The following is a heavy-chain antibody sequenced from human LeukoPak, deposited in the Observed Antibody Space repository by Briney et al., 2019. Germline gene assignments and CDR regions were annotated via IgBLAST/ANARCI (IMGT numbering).Heavy chain of an antibody. J-gene: IGHJ3*02. CDR2: INPNSGGT. V-gene: IGHV1-2*02. CDR3: ARELRHDDI. D-gene: IGHD2-15*01. CDR1: GGTFSSYG. Sequence: ASVKVSCKASGGTFSSYGISWVRQAPGQGLEWMGWINPNSGGTNYAQKFQGRVTMTRDTSISTAYMELSSLRSEDTAVYYCARELRHDDIWGQGTMVTVSS.